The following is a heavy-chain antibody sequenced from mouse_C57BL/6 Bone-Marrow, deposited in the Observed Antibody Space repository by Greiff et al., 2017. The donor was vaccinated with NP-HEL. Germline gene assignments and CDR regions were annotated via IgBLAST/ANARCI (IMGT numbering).Heavy chain of an antibody. CDR1: GFNIKDDY. CDR3: TTLYYGSSLDY. D-gene: IGHD1-1*01. CDR2: IDPENGDT. Sequence: VQLKESGAELVRPGASVKLSCTASGFNIKDDYLHWVKQRPEQGLEWIGWIDPENGDTEYASKFQGQATITADTSSNTAYLQLSSLTSEDTAVYYCTTLYYGSSLDYWGQGTTLTVSS. V-gene: IGHV14-4*01. J-gene: IGHJ2*01.